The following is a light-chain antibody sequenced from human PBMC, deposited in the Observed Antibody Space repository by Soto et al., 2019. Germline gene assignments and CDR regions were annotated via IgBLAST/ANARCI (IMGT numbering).Light chain of an antibody. CDR2: DTS. CDR1: TGAVTSGHY. Sequence: VLTHEPSRTVSHLGAGRITCGYSTGAVTSGHYPYWFQQKPGQAPRTLIYDTSNKHSWTPARFSGSLLGGKAALTLSGAQPEDEAEYYCLLSYSGARGVFGTGTKVTVL. CDR3: LLSYSGARGV. V-gene: IGLV7-46*01. J-gene: IGLJ1*01.